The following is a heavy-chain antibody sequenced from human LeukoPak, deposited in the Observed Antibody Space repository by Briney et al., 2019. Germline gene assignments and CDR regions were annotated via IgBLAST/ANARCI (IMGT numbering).Heavy chain of an antibody. D-gene: IGHD3-22*01. CDR3: ARRLIYYYDSSGYYFYDVFDY. Sequence: SETLSLTCTVSGGPISSYYWSWIRQPPGKGLEWIGYFYYSGSTNYNPSPKSRVTISVDTSKNQFSLKLSSVTAADTAVYYCARRLIYYYDSSGYYFYDVFDYWGQGTLVTVSS. V-gene: IGHV4-59*08. CDR2: FYYSGST. J-gene: IGHJ4*02. CDR1: GGPISSYY.